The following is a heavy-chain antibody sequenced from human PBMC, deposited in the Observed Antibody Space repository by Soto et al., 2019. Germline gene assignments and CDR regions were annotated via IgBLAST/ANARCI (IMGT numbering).Heavy chain of an antibody. CDR1: GDSITSGPYY. D-gene: IGHD2-15*01. V-gene: IGHV4-31*03. CDR3: ARSGGSNSWYGVFDF. CDR2: IYFRGNS. J-gene: IGHJ4*02. Sequence: QVQLQESGPGLVKPSQTLSVTCTVSGDSITSGPYYWSWVRQLPGRGLEWIVYIYFRGNSYYNPSLKSRITISLDRSKNQFSLELNSVTAADTAVYYCARSGGSNSWYGVFDFWGQGTLVNVSS.